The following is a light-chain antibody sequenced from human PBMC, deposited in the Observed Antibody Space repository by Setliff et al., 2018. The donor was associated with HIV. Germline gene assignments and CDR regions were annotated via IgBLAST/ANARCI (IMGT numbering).Light chain of an antibody. J-gene: IGLJ1*01. CDR2: EVS. V-gene: IGLV2-18*02. Sequence: QSALTQPPSVSGSPGQSVTISCTGTSSDVGYYNRISWFQQAPGTAPKMMIHEVSNRPSGVPDRFSGSKSGNTASLTISGLQAEDEAEYHCSSYTTSATFVFGTGTKVTVL. CDR1: SSDVGYYNR. CDR3: SSYTTSATFV.